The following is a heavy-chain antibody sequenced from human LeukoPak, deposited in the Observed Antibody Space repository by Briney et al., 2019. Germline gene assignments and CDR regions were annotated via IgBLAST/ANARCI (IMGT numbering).Heavy chain of an antibody. Sequence: GGSLRLSCAASGFTFSSYAMSWVRQAPGKGLEWVSAISGSGGSTYYADSVKGRFTISRDNSKNTLYLQMNSLRVEDTAVYYCAKGSYGDHYYYYGMDAWGQGTTVTVSS. CDR1: GFTFSSYA. J-gene: IGHJ6*02. CDR3: AKGSYGDHYYYYGMDA. D-gene: IGHD4-17*01. V-gene: IGHV3-23*01. CDR2: ISGSGGST.